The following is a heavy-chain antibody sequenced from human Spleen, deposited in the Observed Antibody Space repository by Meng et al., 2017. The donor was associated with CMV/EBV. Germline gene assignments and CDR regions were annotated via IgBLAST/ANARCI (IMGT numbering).Heavy chain of an antibody. D-gene: IGHD3-3*01. Sequence: SETLSLTCTVSGGSISSSSYYWGWIRQPPGKGLEWIGSIYYRGSTYYNPSLKSRVSISVDTSKNQFSLKLSSVTAADTAVYYCAREVSSRRDLFGLYYFDYWGQGTLVTVSS. V-gene: IGHV4-39*07. CDR3: AREVSSRRDLFGLYYFDY. CDR2: IYYRGST. CDR1: GGSISSSSYY. J-gene: IGHJ4*02.